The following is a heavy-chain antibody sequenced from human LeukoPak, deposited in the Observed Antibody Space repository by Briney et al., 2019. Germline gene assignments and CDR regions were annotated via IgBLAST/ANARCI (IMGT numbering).Heavy chain of an antibody. D-gene: IGHD3-22*01. CDR1: GYTFTSFD. V-gene: IGHV1-8*01. CDR3: TRGRGRSSGYYNY. J-gene: IGHJ4*02. Sequence: ASVKVSCKASGYTFTSFDINWVRQATGQGLEWMGWMNPSSGNTGQAQMFQGRLTMTRNTSISTAYMELSSLRSEDTAVYYCTRGRGRSSGYYNYWGQGTLVTVSS. CDR2: MNPSSGNT.